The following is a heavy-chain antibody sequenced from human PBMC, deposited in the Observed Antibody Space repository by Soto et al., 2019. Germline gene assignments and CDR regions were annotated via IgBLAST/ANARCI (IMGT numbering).Heavy chain of an antibody. D-gene: IGHD3-22*01. J-gene: IGHJ4*02. CDR1: GGSFSGYY. V-gene: IGHV4-34*01. CDR2: INHSGST. CDR3: ASIEGTGSGYPYYFDD. Sequence: QVQLQQWGAGLLKPSETLSLTCAVYGGSFSGYYWSWIRQPPGKGLDGIGEINHSGSTNDNPSLKGRVTMEVETSKNQFSRRLSSVTAADTAVYYCASIEGTGSGYPYYFDDWGQGTLVTVSS.